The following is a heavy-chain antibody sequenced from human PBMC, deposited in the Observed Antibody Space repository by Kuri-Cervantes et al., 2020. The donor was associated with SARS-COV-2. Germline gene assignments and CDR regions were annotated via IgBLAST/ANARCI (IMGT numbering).Heavy chain of an antibody. CDR2: INHSGST. J-gene: IGHJ3*02. CDR3: ARGGMTTVTEDAFDI. Sequence: SQTLSLTCAVYGGSFSGYYWSWIRQPPGKGLEWIGEINHSGSTNYNPSLKSRVTISVDTSKNQFSLKLSSVTAADTAVYYCARGGMTTVTEDAFDIWGQGTMVTVSS. D-gene: IGHD4-17*01. V-gene: IGHV4-34*01. CDR1: GGSFSGYY.